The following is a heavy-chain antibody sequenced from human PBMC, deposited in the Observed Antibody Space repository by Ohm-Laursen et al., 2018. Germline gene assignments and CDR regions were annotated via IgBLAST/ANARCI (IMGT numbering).Heavy chain of an antibody. V-gene: IGHV4-39*02. CDR2: FYYPGTT. J-gene: IGHJ4*02. CDR1: GGSFTDTNNY. Sequence: SETLSLTCTVSGGSFTDTNNYWAWIRQPPGKGLEWIGSFYYPGTTVYNPSLTSRVAVSIDTSKSQFSLQVTSVTASDTAVYFCARDQWGYYFDYWGQGTLVTVSS. D-gene: IGHD2-15*01. CDR3: ARDQWGYYFDY.